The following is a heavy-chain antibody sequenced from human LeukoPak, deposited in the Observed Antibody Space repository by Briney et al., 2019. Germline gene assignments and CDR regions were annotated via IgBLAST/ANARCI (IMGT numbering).Heavy chain of an antibody. D-gene: IGHD1-14*01. J-gene: IGHJ3*02. Sequence: SETLSLTCTVSGYSISSGSGYCWSWIRQPPGKGLEWIGYIYYSGSTNYNPSLKSRVTISVDTSKNQFSLKLSSVAAADTAVYYCASRTNHGNRGDAFDIWGQGTMVTVSS. V-gene: IGHV4-61*08. CDR1: GYSISSGSGYC. CDR2: IYYSGST. CDR3: ASRTNHGNRGDAFDI.